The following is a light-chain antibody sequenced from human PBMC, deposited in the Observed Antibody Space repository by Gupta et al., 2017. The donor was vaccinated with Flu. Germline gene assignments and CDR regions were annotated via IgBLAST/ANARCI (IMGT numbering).Light chain of an antibody. CDR1: QTVSIY. Sequence: EIVLTQSQATRSLSQGERATLSSRASQTVSIYLAWYEQKPGQIPRPLIYDASNRAPGIPSRFSGSGVGTDFTLTISSPEQGDFAVYYCRQHGNWPPYTFGQGTKVEIK. CDR2: DAS. CDR3: RQHGNWPPYT. V-gene: IGKV3-11*01. J-gene: IGKJ2*01.